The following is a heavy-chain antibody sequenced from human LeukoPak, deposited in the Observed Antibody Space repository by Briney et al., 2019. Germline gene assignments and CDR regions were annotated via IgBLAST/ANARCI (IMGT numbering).Heavy chain of an antibody. CDR1: GYSFPNYW. CDR3: ARPGGRCSGGYCYHWFDP. D-gene: IGHD2-15*01. V-gene: IGHV5-51*01. J-gene: IGHJ5*02. Sequence: PGEPPKISCNGAGYSFPNYWIGLVRQMPGKGQERMGIIYPGDSNTKYSPSFKGQVTISADKSISTAYLQWSSLKASDTAMYYCARPGGRCSGGYCYHWFDPWGQGTLVTASS. CDR2: IYPGDSNT.